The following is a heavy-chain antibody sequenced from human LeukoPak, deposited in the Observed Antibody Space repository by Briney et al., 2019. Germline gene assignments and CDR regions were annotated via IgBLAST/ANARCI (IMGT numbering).Heavy chain of an antibody. J-gene: IGHJ4*02. Sequence: ASVKVSCKAPGYTFTGYYMHWVRQAPGQGLEWMGRINPNSGGTNYAQKFQGRVTMTRDTSISTAYMELSRLRSDDTAVYYCARDLGQATLSDYWGQGTLVTVSS. CDR1: GYTFTGYY. V-gene: IGHV1-2*06. CDR3: ARDLGQATLSDY. D-gene: IGHD1-26*01. CDR2: INPNSGGT.